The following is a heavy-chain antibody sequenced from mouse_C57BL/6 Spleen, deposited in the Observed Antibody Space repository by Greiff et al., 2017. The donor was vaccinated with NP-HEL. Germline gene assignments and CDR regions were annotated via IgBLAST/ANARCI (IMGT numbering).Heavy chain of an antibody. Sequence: VQLQQSGPELVKPGASVKISCKASGYSFTDYNMNWVKQSNGKSLEWIGVINPNYGTTSYIQKFKGKATLTVDKSSSTAYMQLNSVASGDSAVYYCARSDLGRGDMDYWGQGTTLTVSS. J-gene: IGHJ4*01. D-gene: IGHD4-1*01. CDR1: GYSFTDYN. V-gene: IGHV1-39*01. CDR3: ARSDLGRGDMDY. CDR2: INPNYGTT.